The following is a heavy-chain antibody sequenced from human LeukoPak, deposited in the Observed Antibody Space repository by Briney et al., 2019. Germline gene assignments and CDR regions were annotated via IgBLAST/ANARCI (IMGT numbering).Heavy chain of an antibody. CDR2: ISAYNGNP. V-gene: IGHV1-18*01. CDR1: GTTLSNYG. D-gene: IGHD2-15*01. J-gene: IGHJ4*02. CDR3: ARDCSGGTCYLDY. Sequence: EASVKVSCKASGTTLSNYGITWVRQAPGQGLEWMGWISAYNGNPNYAQKFQGRATMTTDTSTSTAYMELRSLRSDDTALYYCARDCSGGTCYLDYWGQGTLVTVSS.